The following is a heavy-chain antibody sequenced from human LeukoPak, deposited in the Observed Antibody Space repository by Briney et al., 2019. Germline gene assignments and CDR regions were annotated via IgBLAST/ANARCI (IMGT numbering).Heavy chain of an antibody. Sequence: GRSLRLSCAASGFTFSSYGMHWVRQAPGKGLEWVAVISYDGSNKYYADSVKGRSTISRDNSKNTLYLQMNSLRAEDTAVYYCAKAPGGVLLWFGEFIDYWGQGTLVTVSS. J-gene: IGHJ4*02. V-gene: IGHV3-30*18. CDR3: AKAPGGVLLWFGEFIDY. D-gene: IGHD3-10*01. CDR2: ISYDGSNK. CDR1: GFTFSSYG.